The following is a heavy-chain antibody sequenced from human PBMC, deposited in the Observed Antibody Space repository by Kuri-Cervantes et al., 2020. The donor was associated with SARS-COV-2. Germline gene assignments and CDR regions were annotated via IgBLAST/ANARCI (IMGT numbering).Heavy chain of an antibody. Sequence: SQTLSLTCAVYGGSFSGYYWSWIRQPPGKGLEWIGYIYYSGSTNYNPSLKSRVTISVDTSKNQFSLKLRSVTAADTAIYYCASGVTGAFEIWGQGTMVTVSS. CDR2: IYYSGST. V-gene: IGHV4-59*12. J-gene: IGHJ3*02. CDR3: ASGVTGAFEI. CDR1: GGSFSGYY. D-gene: IGHD2-21*02.